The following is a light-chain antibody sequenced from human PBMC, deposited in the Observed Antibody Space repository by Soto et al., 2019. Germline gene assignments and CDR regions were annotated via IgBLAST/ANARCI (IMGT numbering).Light chain of an antibody. CDR3: QQSFNLPRT. CDR2: AAS. CDR1: QSISSS. V-gene: IGKV1-39*01. J-gene: IGKJ1*01. Sequence: DIQMTQSPSSLSASVGETITITCRASQSISSSLNWFQHSPGQPPKLLLFAASNLHAGVPPRFSGSGSGTSFNLTIRSLQPEDFATYYCQQSFNLPRTFGPGTRVEFK.